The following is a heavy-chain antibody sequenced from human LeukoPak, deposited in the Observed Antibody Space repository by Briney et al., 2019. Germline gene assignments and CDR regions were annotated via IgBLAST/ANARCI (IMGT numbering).Heavy chain of an antibody. Sequence: PGGSLRLSCAASGFGVSGNYMTGVRQAPGKGLEWVSVIYATTSTYYADSVKGRFTISRDNSKNTLYLQMNSLRAEDTAVYYCGLSSGWHAVGYWGQGTLVTVSS. D-gene: IGHD6-19*01. V-gene: IGHV3-53*01. CDR2: IYATTST. CDR3: GLSSGWHAVGY. CDR1: GFGVSGNY. J-gene: IGHJ4*02.